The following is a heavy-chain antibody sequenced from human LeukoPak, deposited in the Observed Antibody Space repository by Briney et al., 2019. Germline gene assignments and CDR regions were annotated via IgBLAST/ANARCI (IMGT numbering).Heavy chain of an antibody. D-gene: IGHD3-9*01. CDR1: GFTFSSYA. CDR3: AKGETYYDILTGYYPTQYFQH. V-gene: IGHV3-23*01. J-gene: IGHJ1*01. CDR2: ISGSGGST. Sequence: GGSLRLSCAASGFTFSSYAMSWVRQAPGKGLEWVSAISGSGGSTYYADSVKGRFTISRDNSKNTLCLQMNSLRAEDTAVYYCAKGETYYDILTGYYPTQYFQHWGQGTLVTVSS.